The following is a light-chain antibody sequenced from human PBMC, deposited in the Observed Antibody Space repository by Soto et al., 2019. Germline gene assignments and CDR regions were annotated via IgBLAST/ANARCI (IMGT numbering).Light chain of an antibody. CDR3: CSYAGSYTFLV. Sequence: QSVLTQPRSVSGSPGQSVTISCTGTSSDVGGYNYVSWYQQHPGKAPKLMIYDVSKRPSGVPDRFSGSKSGNTASLTISGLQAEDEVDYYCCSYAGSYTFLVFDGGTNLTVL. CDR2: DVS. CDR1: SSDVGGYNY. V-gene: IGLV2-11*01. J-gene: IGLJ2*01.